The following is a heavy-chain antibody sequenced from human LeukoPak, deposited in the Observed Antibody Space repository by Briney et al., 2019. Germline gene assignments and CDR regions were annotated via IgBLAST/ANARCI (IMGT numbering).Heavy chain of an antibody. CDR2: LSSSGSTI. CDR3: ARQSPGDYYDSSDAFDI. D-gene: IGHD3-22*01. Sequence: GGSLRLSCAASGFTFSSYEMNWVRPAPGKGLEWVSFLSSSGSTIYYADSVKGRFTISRDNAKNSLYLQMNSLRAEDTAVYYCARQSPGDYYDSSDAFDIWGQGTMVTVSS. J-gene: IGHJ3*02. V-gene: IGHV3-48*03. CDR1: GFTFSSYE.